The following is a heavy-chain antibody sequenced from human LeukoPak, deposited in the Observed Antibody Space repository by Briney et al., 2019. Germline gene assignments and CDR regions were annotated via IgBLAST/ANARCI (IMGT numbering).Heavy chain of an antibody. Sequence: TGGSLRLSCAASGFTFSSYWMHWVRQAPGKGLVWVSRINSDGSSTSYADSVKGRFTISRDNSKNTLYLQMNSLRAEDTAVYYCARGLGGYNYFDCWGQGTLVTVSS. CDR3: ARGLGGYNYFDC. D-gene: IGHD5-24*01. CDR1: GFTFSSYW. CDR2: INSDGSST. J-gene: IGHJ4*02. V-gene: IGHV3-74*01.